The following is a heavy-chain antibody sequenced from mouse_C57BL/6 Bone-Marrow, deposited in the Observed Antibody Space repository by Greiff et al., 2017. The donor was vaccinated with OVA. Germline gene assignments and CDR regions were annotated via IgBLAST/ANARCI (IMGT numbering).Heavy chain of an antibody. Sequence: EVQLQQSGPELVKPGASVKISCKASGYTFTDYYMNWVKQSHGKSLEWIGDINPNNGGTSYNQKFKGKATLTVDKSSSTAYMELRSLTSEDSAVYYCARTYYGSSYGVLVDYWGQGTSVTVSS. CDR1: GYTFTDYY. CDR2: INPNNGGT. D-gene: IGHD1-1*01. CDR3: ARTYYGSSYGVLVDY. J-gene: IGHJ4*01. V-gene: IGHV1-26*01.